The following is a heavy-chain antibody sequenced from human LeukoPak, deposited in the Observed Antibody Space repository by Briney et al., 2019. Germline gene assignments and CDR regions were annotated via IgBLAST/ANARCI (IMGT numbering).Heavy chain of an antibody. V-gene: IGHV3-23*01. CDR3: AKGSYYYDTSGYFDS. CDR1: RIIFSEFG. J-gene: IGHJ4*01. D-gene: IGHD3-22*01. CDR2: TKGNGGST. Sequence: PGGSLRLSCAASRIIFSEFGMSWVRQAPGKGLEWVASTKGNGGSTNYTDSVKDRFTISRDNSKNTVYLQMHSLRADDTAVYYCAKGSYYYDTSGYFDSWGHGALVTVSS.